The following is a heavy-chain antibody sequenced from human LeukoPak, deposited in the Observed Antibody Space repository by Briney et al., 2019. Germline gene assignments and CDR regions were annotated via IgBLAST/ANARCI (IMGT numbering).Heavy chain of an antibody. D-gene: IGHD5-12*01. CDR1: GLAFTGVNY. Sequence: GASGNVSCESSGLAFTGVNYIHWVRQVPGQGPEWMGWINTNNGVTDYARKFQGRVTMTRDTSISTAYMELYRLTSDDMAMYYCTKDRLSKWFDPWGQGTLVTVSS. J-gene: IGHJ5*02. V-gene: IGHV1-2*02. CDR3: TKDRLSKWFDP. CDR2: INTNNGVT.